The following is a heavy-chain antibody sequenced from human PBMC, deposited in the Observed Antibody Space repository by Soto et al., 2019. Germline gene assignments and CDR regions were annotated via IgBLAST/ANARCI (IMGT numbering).Heavy chain of an antibody. CDR1: GGSISSGGYY. CDR3: ARAGHSSSSEGANWFDP. D-gene: IGHD6-6*01. Sequence: PSETLSLTCTVSGGSISSGGYYWSWIRQHPGKGLEWIGYIYYSGSTYFNPSLKSRLTISVDTSKNQFSLRLSSVTAADTAVYYRARAGHSSSSEGANWFDPWGQGTLVTVSS. CDR2: IYYSGST. J-gene: IGHJ5*02. V-gene: IGHV4-31*03.